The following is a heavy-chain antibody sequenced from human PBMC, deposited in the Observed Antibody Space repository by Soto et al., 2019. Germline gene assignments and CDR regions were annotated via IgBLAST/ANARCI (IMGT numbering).Heavy chain of an antibody. J-gene: IGHJ4*02. Sequence: GGSLRLSCAASGFTFSSYGMHWVRQAPGKGLEWVAVIWYDGSNKYYADSVKGRFTISRDNSKNTLYLQMNSLRAEDTAVYYCARPRGGYDSDYFDYWGQGTLVTVSS. CDR3: ARPRGGYDSDYFDY. D-gene: IGHD5-12*01. V-gene: IGHV3-33*01. CDR1: GFTFSSYG. CDR2: IWYDGSNK.